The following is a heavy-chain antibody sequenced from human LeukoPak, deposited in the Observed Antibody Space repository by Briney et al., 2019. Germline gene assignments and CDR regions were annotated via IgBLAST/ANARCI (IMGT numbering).Heavy chain of an antibody. CDR2: IIPIFGTA. J-gene: IGHJ3*02. D-gene: IGHD5-18*01. V-gene: IGHV1-69*05. CDR1: GGTFSSYA. CDR3: ARELKSAIQLVAFDI. Sequence: ASVKVSCKASGGTFSSYAISWVRQAPGQGLEWMGGIIPIFGTANYAQKFQGRVTITTDESTSTAYMELSSLRSEDTAVYYCARELKSAIQLVAFDIWGQGTMVTVSS.